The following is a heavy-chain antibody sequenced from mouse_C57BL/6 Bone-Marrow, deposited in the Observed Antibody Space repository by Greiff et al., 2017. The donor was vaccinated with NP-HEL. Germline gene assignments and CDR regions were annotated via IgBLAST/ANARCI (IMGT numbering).Heavy chain of an antibody. CDR1: GFNIKDYY. J-gene: IGHJ2*01. CDR3: STWDYSSRYYWYY. V-gene: IGHV14-1*01. Sequence: VQLQQSGAELVRPGASVKLSCTASGFNIKDYYMHWVKQRPEQGLEWIGRIDPEDGDNEYAPKFQGKATLTADKSSNTAYLQLTSLTSEDTAVYDWSTWDYSSRYYWYYWGQGTTLTVSS. D-gene: IGHD1-1*01. CDR2: IDPEDGDN.